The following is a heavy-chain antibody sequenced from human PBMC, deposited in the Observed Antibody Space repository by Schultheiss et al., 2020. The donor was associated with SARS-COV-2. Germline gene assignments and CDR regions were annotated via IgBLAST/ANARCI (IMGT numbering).Heavy chain of an antibody. J-gene: IGHJ4*02. D-gene: IGHD6-13*01. CDR2: ISGDTYYT. Sequence: GESLKISCAASGFTFSSYSMSWVRQAPGKGLEWVASISGDTYYTFYADSVKGRFTISRDNAKNSLSLQMNSLRAEDTALYYCARGVSSSWYYFDYWGQGALVTVSS. CDR3: ARGVSSSWYYFDY. CDR1: GFTFSSYS. V-gene: IGHV3-21*01.